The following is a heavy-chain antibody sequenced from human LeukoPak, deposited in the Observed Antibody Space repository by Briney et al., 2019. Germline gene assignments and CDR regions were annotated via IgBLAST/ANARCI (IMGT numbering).Heavy chain of an antibody. CDR2: IYHSGST. J-gene: IGHJ3*02. Sequence: PSQTLSLTCAVSGGSISSGGYSWRWIRQPPGKGLEWIGYIYHSGSTYYNPSLKSRVTISVDRSKNQFSLKLSSVTAADTAVYYCARGHYYDSSGYFLGYAFDIWGQGTMVTVSS. V-gene: IGHV4-30-2*01. D-gene: IGHD3-22*01. CDR3: ARGHYYDSSGYFLGYAFDI. CDR1: GGSISSGGYS.